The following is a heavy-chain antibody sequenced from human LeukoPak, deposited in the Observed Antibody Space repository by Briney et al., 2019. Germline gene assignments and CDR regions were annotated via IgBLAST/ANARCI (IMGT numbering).Heavy chain of an antibody. D-gene: IGHD1-26*01. CDR3: ASAGGVGANWYYFDY. Sequence: ASVKVSCKASGYTFTTYYMHWVRQAPGQGLEWMGIINPSGGSTSYAQKFQGRVTITADESTSTAYMELSSLRSEDTAVYYCASAGGVGANWYYFDYWGQGTLVTVSS. CDR2: INPSGGST. CDR1: GYTFTTYY. V-gene: IGHV1-46*01. J-gene: IGHJ4*02.